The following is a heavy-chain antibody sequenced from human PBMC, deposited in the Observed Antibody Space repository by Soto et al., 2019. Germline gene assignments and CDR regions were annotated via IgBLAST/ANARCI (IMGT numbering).Heavy chain of an antibody. J-gene: IGHJ6*03. CDR3: ARSEDIVVVPAARDHDYYYYYMDV. CDR1: GGTFSSYT. V-gene: IGHV1-69*02. CDR2: IIPILGIA. D-gene: IGHD2-2*01. Sequence: QVQLVQSGAEVKKPGSSVMVSCKASGGTFSSYTISWVRQAPGQGLEWMGRIIPILGIANYEQKFQGRVTITAANSTSTSYMELSSLRAEDTAVYYCARSEDIVVVPAARDHDYYYYYMDVWGKGTTVTVSS.